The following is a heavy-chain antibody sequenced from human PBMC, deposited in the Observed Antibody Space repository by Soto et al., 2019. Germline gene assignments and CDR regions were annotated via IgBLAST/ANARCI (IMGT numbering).Heavy chain of an antibody. CDR1: GFTFSDYY. J-gene: IGHJ6*03. V-gene: IGHV3-11*01. Sequence: QVQLVESGGGLVKPGGSLRLSCAASGFTFSDYYMSWIRQAPGKGLEWVSYISSSGSTIYYADSVKGRFTISRDNAKNTLYLQMNSLRAEDTVVYYCARYRSSSWYYLEHVDYYMDVWGKGTTVTVSS. CDR3: ARYRSSSWYYLEHVDYYMDV. CDR2: ISSSGSTI. D-gene: IGHD6-13*01.